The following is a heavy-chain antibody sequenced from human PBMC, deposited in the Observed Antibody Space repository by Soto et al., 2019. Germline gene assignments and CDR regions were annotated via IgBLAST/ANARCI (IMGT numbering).Heavy chain of an antibody. CDR3: AGPPSRSMFDY. Sequence: TVSGGSISSGGYYWSWIRQLPDKGLEGMGYIYHTGSTFYNPSLNSRVAISLDTCKSQLSLNLTSVMAADTALYFCAGPPSRSMFDYWGQGSPVTVPS. V-gene: IGHV4-31*03. D-gene: IGHD2-2*01. CDR1: GGSISSGGYY. J-gene: IGHJ4*02. CDR2: IYHTGST.